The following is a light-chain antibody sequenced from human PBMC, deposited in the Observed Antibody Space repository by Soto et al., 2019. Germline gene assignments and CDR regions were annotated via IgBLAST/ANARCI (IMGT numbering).Light chain of an antibody. V-gene: IGKV1-27*01. CDR2: AAS. Sequence: DILMTQSPSSLSSSVGDRVTITCRASRDITDYLAWYQQKPGQVPKLLIYAASTLQSGVPSRFTASGSGTDFTLTITGLQHEDFATYYCQNYNSAPWTFGQGTKVEF. CDR3: QNYNSAPWT. J-gene: IGKJ1*01. CDR1: RDITDY.